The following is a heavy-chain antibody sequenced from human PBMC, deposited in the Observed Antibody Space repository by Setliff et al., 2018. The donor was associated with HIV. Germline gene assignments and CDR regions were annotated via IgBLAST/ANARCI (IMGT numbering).Heavy chain of an antibody. J-gene: IGHJ3*02. Sequence: GASVKVSCKASGYTFNNYGVMWVRQAPGQGLERMGWISGYGNRKYAQKFEGRLTVTTDTSTSTAYMELRTLRSDDTAVYFCASGRGIYGSGALEAYDIWGQGTMVTVSS. CDR3: ASGRGIYGSGALEAYDI. CDR2: ISGYGNR. CDR1: GYTFNNYG. V-gene: IGHV1-18*01. D-gene: IGHD3-10*01.